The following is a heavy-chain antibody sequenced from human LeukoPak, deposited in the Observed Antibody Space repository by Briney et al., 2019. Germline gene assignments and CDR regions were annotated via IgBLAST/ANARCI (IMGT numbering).Heavy chain of an antibody. CDR3: ARDQAVAGHPDGMDV. CDR2: INPNSGGT. CDR1: GYTFTGYY. J-gene: IGHJ6*02. V-gene: IGHV1-2*04. D-gene: IGHD6-19*01. Sequence: ASVKVSCKASGYTFTGYYMHWVRQAPGQGLEWMGWINPNSGGTNYAQKFQGWVTMTRDTSISTAYMELSRLRSDDTAVYYCARDQAVAGHPDGMDVWGQGTTVTVSS.